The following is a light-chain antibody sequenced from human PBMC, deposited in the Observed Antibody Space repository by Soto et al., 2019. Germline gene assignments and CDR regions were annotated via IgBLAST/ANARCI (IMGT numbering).Light chain of an antibody. J-gene: IGKJ2*01. CDR3: QQYGSSPYT. V-gene: IGKV3-15*01. Sequence: EIVLTQSPATLAVSPGQRATLSCRASQSVGSKLAWYQQKPGQAPRLLIYSASTRATGIPARFSGSGSGTEFTLTISSLQSEDFAVYYCQQYGSSPYTFGQGTKLEIK. CDR1: QSVGSK. CDR2: SAS.